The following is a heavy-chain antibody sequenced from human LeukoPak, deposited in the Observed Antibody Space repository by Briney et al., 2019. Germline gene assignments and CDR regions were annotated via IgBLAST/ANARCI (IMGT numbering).Heavy chain of an antibody. V-gene: IGHV3-74*01. CDR2: ISSDGNNT. Sequence: GGSLRLSCAVSGFTFSSGYMHWVRQLPGKGPVWISRISSDGNNTIYADSVKGRFTISRDDARNTLYLQMNSLRDADTAVYYCARYTGGGVYWGQGTLVTVSS. D-gene: IGHD2-2*02. J-gene: IGHJ4*02. CDR1: GFTFSSGY. CDR3: ARYTGGGVY.